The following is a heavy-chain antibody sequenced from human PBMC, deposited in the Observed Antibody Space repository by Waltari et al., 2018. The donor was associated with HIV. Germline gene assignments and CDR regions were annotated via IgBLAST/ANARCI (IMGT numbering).Heavy chain of an antibody. CDR2: IYPSDSDT. V-gene: IGHV5-51*03. CDR1: GYDFTTYW. CDR3: ARRGNNYGDAFDI. J-gene: IGHJ3*02. D-gene: IGHD4-17*01. Sequence: EVQLVQSGAAVKKPGESLKISCTASGYDFTTYWIGWVRQMPGKGLECMGLIYPSDSDTKYSPSFQGQVTLSADKSINTAYLHWSSLKAPDTAIYYCARRGNNYGDAFDIWGQGTMVNVS.